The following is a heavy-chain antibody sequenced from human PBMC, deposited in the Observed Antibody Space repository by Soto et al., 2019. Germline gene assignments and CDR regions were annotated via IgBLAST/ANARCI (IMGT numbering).Heavy chain of an antibody. CDR1: GFTFSDYW. D-gene: IGHD2-15*01. J-gene: IGHJ4*02. Sequence: EVQLVESGGGLVHPGGSLGLSCAASGFTFSDYWMNWVRQTPGKRLEWVASIKYDGREKNYVDSVKGRFTISXXXXKXXXXXXXXXLRAEDTAVYYCARDGVAPGLYFDHWGQGTPVTVSS. V-gene: IGHV3-7*05. CDR2: IKYDGREK. CDR3: ARDGVAPGLYFDH.